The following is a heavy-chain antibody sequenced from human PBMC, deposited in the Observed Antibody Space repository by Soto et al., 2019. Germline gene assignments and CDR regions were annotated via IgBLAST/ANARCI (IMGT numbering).Heavy chain of an antibody. J-gene: IGHJ4*02. CDR3: ARHFSVDYFNY. CDR1: GGSFSGYY. Sequence: SETLSLTCAVYGGSFSGYYWSWIRQPPGKGLEWIGEINHSGSTNYNPSLKSRVTISVDRSKNQFSLKLSSVTAADTAVYYCARHFSVDYFNYWGQGALVTVSS. CDR2: INHSGST. V-gene: IGHV4-34*01.